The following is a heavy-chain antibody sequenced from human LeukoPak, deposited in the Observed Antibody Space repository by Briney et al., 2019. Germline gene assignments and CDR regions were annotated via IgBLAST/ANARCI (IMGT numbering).Heavy chain of an antibody. CDR2: IYYSGST. CDR1: GGSLRSYY. CDR3: ARSDLGSRWYRLSWYDY. V-gene: IGHV4-59*01. Sequence: ETLSLTWTISGGSLRSYYWGWIRQPPGKGLEWIGYIYYSGSTNYNPSLKSRVTISVDTSKNEFSLTLSYVTAADTAVYYCARSDLGSRWYRLSWYDYWGPGAPGTVSS. J-gene: IGHJ4*03. D-gene: IGHD6-13*01.